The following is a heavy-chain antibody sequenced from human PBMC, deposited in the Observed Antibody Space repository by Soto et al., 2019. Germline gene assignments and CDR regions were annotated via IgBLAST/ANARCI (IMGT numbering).Heavy chain of an antibody. CDR1: GGTFSSYT. V-gene: IGHV1-46*01. Sequence: ASVKVSCKASGGTFSSYTISWVRQAPGQGLEWMGIINPSGGSTSYAQKFQGRVTMTRDTSTSTVYMELSSLRSEDTAVYYCARARNSSGWYLKNYGMDVWGQGTTVTVSS. D-gene: IGHD6-19*01. CDR3: ARARNSSGWYLKNYGMDV. J-gene: IGHJ6*02. CDR2: INPSGGST.